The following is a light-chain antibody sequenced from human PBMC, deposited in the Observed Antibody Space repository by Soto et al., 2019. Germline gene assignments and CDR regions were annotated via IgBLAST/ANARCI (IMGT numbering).Light chain of an antibody. J-gene: IGKJ1*01. Sequence: EIVMTQSPATLSVSPGERATLSCRASQSVSSNLAWYQQKPGQAPRLLIYGASTRATGIPARFSGSGSGTECTLTISNLQSEDFAIYFCQQYNNWPPDRTFGQGTKVEIK. CDR1: QSVSSN. CDR2: GAS. V-gene: IGKV3-15*01. CDR3: QQYNNWPPDRT.